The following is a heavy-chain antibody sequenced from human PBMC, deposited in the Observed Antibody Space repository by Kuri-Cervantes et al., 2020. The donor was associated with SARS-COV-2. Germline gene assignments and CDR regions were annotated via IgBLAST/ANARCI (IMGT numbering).Heavy chain of an antibody. V-gene: IGHV4-59*08. J-gene: IGHJ5*02. D-gene: IGHD2-2*03. CDR3: ARVGYCFGTRCVTYFDP. CDR2: MYFNGRT. Sequence: SETLSLTCNVSGGSIRSYFWSWIRQAPGKGLEWIGCMYFNGRTNYNPSLMSRVTMSVDTFKNQFSLNLRSLTAADTAIYYCARVGYCFGTRCVTYFDPWGQGTLVTVSS. CDR1: GGSIRSYF.